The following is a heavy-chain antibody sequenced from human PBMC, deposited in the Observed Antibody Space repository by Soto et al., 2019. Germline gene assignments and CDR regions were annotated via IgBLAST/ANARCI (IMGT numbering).Heavy chain of an antibody. J-gene: IGHJ4*02. Sequence: PVGSRRLSCAASGFSFSSYAIHWVRQAPGKGLEWVAVISYDGSDMYYGDSVKGRFTISRDNSNNTLYLQMNSLRPDDTALYYCAKDPRGIVGAGAWLDSWGQGTLVTVSS. CDR2: ISYDGSDM. D-gene: IGHD1-26*01. CDR1: GFSFSSYA. CDR3: AKDPRGIVGAGAWLDS. V-gene: IGHV3-30*18.